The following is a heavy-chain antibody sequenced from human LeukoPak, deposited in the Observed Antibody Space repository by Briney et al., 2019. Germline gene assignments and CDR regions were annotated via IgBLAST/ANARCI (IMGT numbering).Heavy chain of an antibody. CDR1: GFTVSSNY. D-gene: IGHD1-26*01. J-gene: IGHJ4*02. CDR2: IYSGGST. V-gene: IGHV3-53*01. CDR3: ARDLGGATHFDY. Sequence: PGGSLRLSCAASGFTVSSNYLSWVRQAPGKGLELVSVIYSGGSTYYADSVKGRFTISRVNSKNTLYLQMNSLRAEDTAVYYCARDLGGATHFDYWGQGTLVAVSS.